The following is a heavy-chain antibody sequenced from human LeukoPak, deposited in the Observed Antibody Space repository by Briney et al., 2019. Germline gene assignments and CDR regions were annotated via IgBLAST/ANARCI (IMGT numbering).Heavy chain of an antibody. CDR2: IYYSGST. Sequence: SETLSLTCTVSGGSISSSSYYWGWIRQPPGKGLEWIGSIYYSGSTYYNPSLKSRVTISVDTSKNQFSLKLSSVTAADTAVYYCAREKLYFAPPMGFDNWGQGTLVTVSS. V-gene: IGHV4-39*07. D-gene: IGHD3-9*01. CDR1: GGSISSSSYY. J-gene: IGHJ4*02. CDR3: AREKLYFAPPMGFDN.